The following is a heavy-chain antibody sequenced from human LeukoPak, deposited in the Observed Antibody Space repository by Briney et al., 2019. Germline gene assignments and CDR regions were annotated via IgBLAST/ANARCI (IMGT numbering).Heavy chain of an antibody. Sequence: GGSLRLSCAASGFIFSSYNMNWVRQAPGKGLEWVANIKRDGSETYDVDSVKGRFTISRDNAKNSLYLQMNSLRVEDTAVYYCASDHRVAGYWGQGTLVTVSS. V-gene: IGHV3-7*01. CDR2: IKRDGSET. CDR1: GFIFSSYN. CDR3: ASDHRVAGY. J-gene: IGHJ4*02. D-gene: IGHD6-19*01.